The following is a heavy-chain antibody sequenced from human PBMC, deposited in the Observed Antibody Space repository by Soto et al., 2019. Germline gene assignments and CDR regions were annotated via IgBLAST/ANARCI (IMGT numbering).Heavy chain of an antibody. CDR3: GRDLLATASARWYFYYGLDV. D-gene: IGHD3-3*02. Sequence: SSETLSLTCSVFGASVNSYYWSWIRQSPGRGLEWIGHIFNSGTIHYNPSLKSRVTMSVDSSKNQVSLKMNSVTAADTAIYYCGRDLLATASARWYFYYGLDVWGQGTAVTVLL. J-gene: IGHJ6*02. CDR2: IFNSGTI. CDR1: GASVNSYY. V-gene: IGHV4-59*02.